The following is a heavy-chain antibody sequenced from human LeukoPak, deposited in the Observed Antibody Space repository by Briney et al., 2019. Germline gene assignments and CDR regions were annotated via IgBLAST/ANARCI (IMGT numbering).Heavy chain of an antibody. CDR3: ARLRIQPWLYY. V-gene: IGHV4-39*01. J-gene: IGHJ4*02. CDR1: GGSIISSSYY. Sequence: PSETLSLICTVSGGSIISSSYYWGWIRQPPGKGLEWIGSIYYSGSTYYNPSLKSRVTISVDTSKNQFSLKLSSVTAADTAVYYCARLRIQPWLYYWGQSTIVTLSS. D-gene: IGHD5-18*01. CDR2: IYYSGST.